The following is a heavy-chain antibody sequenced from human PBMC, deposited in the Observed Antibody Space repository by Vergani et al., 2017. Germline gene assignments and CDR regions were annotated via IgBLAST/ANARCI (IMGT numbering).Heavy chain of an antibody. CDR2: VDPEDGET. CDR3: ATPQTVTTGGMEV. D-gene: IGHD4-17*01. Sequence: EVQLVQSGAEVKKPGATMKLSCQVSGYTFPDHYMHWVTQAPGKGLAWMGLVDPEDGETIYAEKFKGRVTIAADTSTDTAHLELSSLRSEDTAVYYCATPQTVTTGGMEVWGQGTTVIVSS. V-gene: IGHV1-69-2*01. J-gene: IGHJ6*02. CDR1: GYTFPDHY.